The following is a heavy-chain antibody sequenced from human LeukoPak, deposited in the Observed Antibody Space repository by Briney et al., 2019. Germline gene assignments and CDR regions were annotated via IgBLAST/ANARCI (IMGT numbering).Heavy chain of an antibody. D-gene: IGHD1-26*01. CDR3: ARDPYSGSYGDSYYYYMDV. V-gene: IGHV3-21*01. J-gene: IGHJ6*03. CDR2: ISRSSSNT. CDR1: GFSFSSYS. Sequence: PGGSLRLSCAASGFSFSSYSMNWVRQSPGKGLEWVSSISRSSSNTYYADSLKGRFTISRDNAKNSLYLQMNSLRAEDTAIYYCARDPYSGSYGDSYYYYMDVWGKGTTVTISS.